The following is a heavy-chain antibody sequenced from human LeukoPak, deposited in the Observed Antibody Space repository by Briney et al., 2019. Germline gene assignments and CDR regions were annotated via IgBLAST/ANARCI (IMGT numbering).Heavy chain of an antibody. CDR1: GGSISSSSYY. V-gene: IGHV4-39*07. CDR2: IYHSGST. Sequence: PSETLSLTCTVSGGSISSSSYYWTWIRQPPGKGLEWIGEIYHSGSTNYNPSLKSRVTISVDKSKNQFSLKLSSVTAADTAVYYCASVNAGYYDSSGYYFMYFQHWGQGTLVTVSS. J-gene: IGHJ1*01. D-gene: IGHD3-22*01. CDR3: ASVNAGYYDSSGYYFMYFQH.